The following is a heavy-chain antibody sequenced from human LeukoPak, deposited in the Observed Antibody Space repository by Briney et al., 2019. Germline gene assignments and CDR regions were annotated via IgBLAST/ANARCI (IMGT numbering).Heavy chain of an antibody. J-gene: IGHJ4*02. Sequence: ASVKVSCKPSGYTFTGYYIHWVRQAPGHGLEGMGWINPNSGGTDYGPKFQGWVTMTRDTSTSTAYMELSRRTCDDTAVYYCARAYGSGSAADQYYFDYWGRGTLVTVSS. CDR2: INPNSGGT. CDR1: GYTFTGYY. CDR3: ARAYGSGSAADQYYFDY. D-gene: IGHD3-10*01. V-gene: IGHV1-2*04.